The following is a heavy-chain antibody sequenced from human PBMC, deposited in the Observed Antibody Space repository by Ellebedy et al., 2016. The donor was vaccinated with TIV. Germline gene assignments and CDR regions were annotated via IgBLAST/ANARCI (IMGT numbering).Heavy chain of an antibody. D-gene: IGHD1-1*01. CDR3: VKGLYNWSDPPFDH. CDR1: GFTFSDYA. CDR2: TSGSGGST. V-gene: IGHV3-23*01. J-gene: IGHJ4*02. Sequence: GESLKISCTASGFTFSDYAMGWVRQAPGKGLEWISTTSGSGGSTYYADSVKGRFTISRDSFKNTLSLQMNSLRAEDTAVYYCVKGLYNWSDPPFDHWGQGTLVTVSS.